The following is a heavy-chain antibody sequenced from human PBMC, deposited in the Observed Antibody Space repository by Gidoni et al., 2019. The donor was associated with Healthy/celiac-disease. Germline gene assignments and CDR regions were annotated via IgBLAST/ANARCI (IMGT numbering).Heavy chain of an antibody. V-gene: IGHV4-39*01. CDR2: IYYSGST. CDR1: GGSISSSSYY. CDR3: ASNHWSGYSIDY. Sequence: QLQLQESGPGLVKPSETLSLTCTVSGGSISSSSYYWGWIRQPPGKGLEWIGSIYYSGSTYYNPSLKSRVTISVDTSKNQFSLKLSSVTAADTAVYYCASNHWSGYSIDYWGQGTLVTVSS. J-gene: IGHJ4*02. D-gene: IGHD3-3*01.